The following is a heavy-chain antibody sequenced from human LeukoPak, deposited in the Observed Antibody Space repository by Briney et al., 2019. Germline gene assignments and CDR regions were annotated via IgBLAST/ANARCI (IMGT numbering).Heavy chain of an antibody. CDR2: ISGSAVDT. D-gene: IGHD3-10*01. Sequence: GSLRLSCAAFGFTFSSHWMSWVRQAPGKGLEWVSAISGSAVDTWYADSVKGRFTISRDNSKDTLYLQMNSLRAEDTAVYYCAKDSMVRGVIIPIWGQGTLVTVSS. V-gene: IGHV3-23*01. J-gene: IGHJ4*02. CDR3: AKDSMVRGVIIPI. CDR1: GFTFSSHW.